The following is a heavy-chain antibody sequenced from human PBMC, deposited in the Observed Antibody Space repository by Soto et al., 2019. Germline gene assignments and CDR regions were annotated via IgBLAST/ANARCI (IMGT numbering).Heavy chain of an antibody. CDR1: GFTFSRYS. CDR2: ISSTSSTI. D-gene: IGHD2-15*01. V-gene: IGHV3-48*01. CDR3: ARGVEVVVGAAEENFDY. J-gene: IGHJ4*02. Sequence: EVQLVESGGGLVQPGGSLRLSCAASGFTFSRYSMNWVRQAPGKGLEWVSYISSTSSTIYYADSVKGRFTISRDNAKKSLYLQMNSLRDTAVYYCARGVEVVVGAAEENFDYWGQGTLVTVSS.